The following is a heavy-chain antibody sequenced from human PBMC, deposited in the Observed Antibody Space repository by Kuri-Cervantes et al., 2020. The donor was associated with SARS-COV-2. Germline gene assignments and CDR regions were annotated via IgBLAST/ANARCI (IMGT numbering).Heavy chain of an antibody. V-gene: IGHV4-38-2*02. CDR1: GYSISSGYY. CDR3: ARGDFWSGYYYDY. J-gene: IGHJ4*02. CDR2: IYHSGST. Sequence: SETLSLTCTVSGYSISSGYYWGWIRQPPGKGLEWIGSIYHSGSTYYNPSLKSRVTISVDTSKNQFSLKLSSVTAADTAVYYCARGDFWSGYYYDYWGQGTLVTVSS. D-gene: IGHD3-3*01.